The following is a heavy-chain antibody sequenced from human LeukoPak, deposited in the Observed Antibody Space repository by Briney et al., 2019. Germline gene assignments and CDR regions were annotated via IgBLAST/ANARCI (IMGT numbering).Heavy chain of an antibody. J-gene: IGHJ6*02. CDR3: ARDSSDYYGSGKNGMDV. CDR1: GFTFSSYG. CDR2: IWYDGSNK. Sequence: GGSLRLSCAASGFTFSSYGMHWVRQAPGKGLEWVAVIWYDGSNKYYADSVKGRFAISRDNAKNSLYLQMNSLRAEDTAVYYCARDSSDYYGSGKNGMDVWGQGTTVTVSS. V-gene: IGHV3-33*01. D-gene: IGHD3-10*01.